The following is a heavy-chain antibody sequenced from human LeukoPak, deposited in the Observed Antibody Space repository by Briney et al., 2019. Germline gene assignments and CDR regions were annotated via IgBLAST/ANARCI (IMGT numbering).Heavy chain of an antibody. CDR1: GYSISSGYH. V-gene: IGHV4-38-2*02. CDR3: ARSKVRGVISKDWFDP. D-gene: IGHD3-10*01. CDR2: IYHSGST. Sequence: SETLSLTCTVSGYSISSGYHWGWIRQPPGKGLEWIGSIYHSGSTYYNPSLKSRVTISVDTSKNQFSLKLSSVTAADTAVYYCARSKVRGVISKDWFDPWGQGTLVTVSS. J-gene: IGHJ5*02.